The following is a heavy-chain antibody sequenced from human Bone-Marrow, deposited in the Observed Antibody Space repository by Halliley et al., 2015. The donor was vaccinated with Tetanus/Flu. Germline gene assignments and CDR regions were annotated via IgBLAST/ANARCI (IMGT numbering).Heavy chain of an antibody. D-gene: IGHD2-21*02. CDR3: ATVPCSRITCYYADL. V-gene: IGHV3-23*01. J-gene: IGHJ5*02. CDR2: ISGGDYTT. Sequence: SVISGGDYTTNYADSVKGRFTISRDNFKNTLYLQMKSLRVEDTALYYCATVPCSRITCYYADLWGQGTLVTVSS.